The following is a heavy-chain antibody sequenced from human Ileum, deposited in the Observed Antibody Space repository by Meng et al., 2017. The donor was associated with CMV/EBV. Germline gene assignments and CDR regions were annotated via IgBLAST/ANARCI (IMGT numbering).Heavy chain of an antibody. Sequence: WMNWVRQAPGKGLEWVGRIKSKTDGGTTNYAAPVKGRFAISREDSKNTLYLQMNSLKSEDTAVYYCTTDKLNGEWLVRGEDYYAMDVWGQGTTVTVSS. V-gene: IGHV3-15*06. CDR1: W. CDR3: TTDKLNGEWLVRGEDYYAMDV. D-gene: IGHD6-19*01. J-gene: IGHJ6*02. CDR2: IKSKTDGGTT.